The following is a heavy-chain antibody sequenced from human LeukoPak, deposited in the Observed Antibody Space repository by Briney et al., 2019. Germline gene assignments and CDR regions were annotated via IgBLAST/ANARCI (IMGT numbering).Heavy chain of an antibody. CDR1: SGSLSGYY. V-gene: IGHV4-34*01. D-gene: IGHD1-7*01. CDR3: ARGGARGHWNYVWFDP. J-gene: IGHJ5*02. CDR2: INHSGST. Sequence: SETLSLTCAVDSGSLSGYYWSWIRQPPGKGLEGIGEINHSGSTNYNPSLKSRVTISVDTSKNQFSLKLSSVTAADTAVYYCARGGARGHWNYVWFDPWGQGTLVTVSS.